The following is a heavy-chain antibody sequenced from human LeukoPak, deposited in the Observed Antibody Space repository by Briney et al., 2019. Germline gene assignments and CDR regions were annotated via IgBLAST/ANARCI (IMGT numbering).Heavy chain of an antibody. CDR2: IHYSGSR. V-gene: IGHV4-61*08. D-gene: IGHD6-13*01. CDR1: GGSVTSGDYD. Sequence: SETLSLTCIVSGGSVTSGDYDWSWIRQPPXQGLEWLGYIHYSGSRNFNPSLKSRVTTSLETSKNQFSLKLSSVTAADTAVYFCARKIHRAFGIAAAGVFDYWGQGILVTVSS. CDR3: ARKIHRAFGIAAAGVFDY. J-gene: IGHJ4*02.